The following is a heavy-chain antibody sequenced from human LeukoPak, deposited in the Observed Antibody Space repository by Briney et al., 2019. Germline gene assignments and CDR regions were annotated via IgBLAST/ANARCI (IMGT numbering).Heavy chain of an antibody. D-gene: IGHD3-10*02. CDR2: IGTAGDT. J-gene: IGHJ5*02. V-gene: IGHV3-13*01. CDR3: ARSDNYVWFDP. Sequence: GGSLRLSCAASGFTFSSYDMHWVRQATGKGLEWVSAIGTAGDTYYPGSVKGRFTISRENAKNSLYLQMNSLRAEDTAAYYCARSDNYVWFDPWGQGTLVTVSS. CDR1: GFTFSSYD.